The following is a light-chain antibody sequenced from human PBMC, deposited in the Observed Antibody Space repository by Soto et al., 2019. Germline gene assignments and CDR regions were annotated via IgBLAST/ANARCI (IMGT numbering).Light chain of an antibody. CDR3: QQYNNWPS. Sequence: EVVMTHSPATLSVCPWERATLSCRASQTVSRNLAWYQQRPGQAPRLLIYDISNRAAGVPARFSGSGSETEFTLTIRSLQSEDFAVYFCQQYNNWPSFGQGTRLEIK. V-gene: IGKV3-15*01. CDR1: QTVSRN. J-gene: IGKJ5*01. CDR2: DIS.